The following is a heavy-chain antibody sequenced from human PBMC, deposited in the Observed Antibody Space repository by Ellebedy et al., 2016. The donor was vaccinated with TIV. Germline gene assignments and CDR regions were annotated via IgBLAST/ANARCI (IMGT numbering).Heavy chain of an antibody. CDR3: ARNSRYDSSGYYRLDY. V-gene: IGHV4-4*02. D-gene: IGHD3-22*01. CDR2: IYHSGST. CDR1: GGSISSSNW. Sequence: MPGGSLRLSCAVSGGSISSSNWWSWVRQPPGKGLEWIGEIYHSGSTNYNPSLKNRVATSVDKSKNQFSLKLRSVTAADTAVYYCARNSRYDSSGYYRLDYWGQGTLVTVSS. J-gene: IGHJ4*02.